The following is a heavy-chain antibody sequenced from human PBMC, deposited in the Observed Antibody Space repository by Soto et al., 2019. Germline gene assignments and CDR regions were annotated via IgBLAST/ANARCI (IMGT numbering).Heavy chain of an antibody. CDR1: GFTFSSYE. J-gene: IGHJ4*02. Sequence: GGSLRLSCAASGFTFSSYEMNWVRQAPGKGLEWVSYISSSGSTIYYADSVKGRFTISRDNAKNSLYLQMNSLRAEDTAVYYCAGIYSSGWYGPEDYWGQGTLVTVSS. CDR3: AGIYSSGWYGPEDY. D-gene: IGHD6-19*01. CDR2: ISSSGSTI. V-gene: IGHV3-48*03.